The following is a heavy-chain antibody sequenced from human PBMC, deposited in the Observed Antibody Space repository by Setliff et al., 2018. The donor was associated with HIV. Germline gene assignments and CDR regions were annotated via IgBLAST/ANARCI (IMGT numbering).Heavy chain of an antibody. D-gene: IGHD2-2*01. Sequence: SETLSLTCAVYGGPLSGYFWSWIRQSPGKGLEWIGEISFSGTTNYNPSLKSRVTISLDTSKNQFSLNLRSVTAADTAVYYCARSPVRYCSSTTCSMFFDYWGQGTLVTVSS. V-gene: IGHV4-34*01. CDR1: GGPLSGYF. CDR2: ISFSGTT. CDR3: ARSPVRYCSSTTCSMFFDY. J-gene: IGHJ4*02.